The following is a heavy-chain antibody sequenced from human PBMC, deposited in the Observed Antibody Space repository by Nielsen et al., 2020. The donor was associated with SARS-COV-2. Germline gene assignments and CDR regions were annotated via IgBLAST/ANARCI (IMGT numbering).Heavy chain of an antibody. D-gene: IGHD6-25*01. J-gene: IGHJ2*01. CDR3: ARDQDGGAATSNWYFDL. CDR2: ISYDGTNE. V-gene: IGHV3-30-3*01. Sequence: GESLKISCAASGFTFSKFPMHWVRQAPGKGLEWLAIISYDGTNEHYADSVRGRFTVSRDNSKGTVHLQLNSLTVEDTAVYYCARDQDGGAATSNWYFDLWGRGTLVIVSS. CDR1: GFTFSKFP.